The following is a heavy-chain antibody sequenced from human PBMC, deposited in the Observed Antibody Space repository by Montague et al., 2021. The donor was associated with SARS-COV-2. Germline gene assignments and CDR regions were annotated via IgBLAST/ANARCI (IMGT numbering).Heavy chain of an antibody. CDR2: IYYSGGI. CDR1: GGSMSDHY. V-gene: IGHV4-59*11. D-gene: IGHD3-10*01. J-gene: IGHJ5*02. Sequence: SETLSLTCTVSGGSMSDHYWAWIRQPPGKGLEWLAYIYYSGGINSNASLKSRVTVSVDTSKNPFSLKLTSVTAADTAVYYCARAVSVRRAVNWFDPWGQGTLVTVSS. CDR3: ARAVSVRRAVNWFDP.